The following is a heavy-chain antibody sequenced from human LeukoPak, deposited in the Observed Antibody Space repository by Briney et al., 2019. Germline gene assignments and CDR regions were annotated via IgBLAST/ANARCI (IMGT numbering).Heavy chain of an antibody. CDR1: GFTFSSYG. J-gene: IGHJ4*02. CDR3: ANGAVVDAFDY. V-gene: IGHV3-23*01. CDR2: ISGSGGST. Sequence: GRSLRLSCAASGFTFSSYGMHWVRQAPGKGLEWVSAISGSGGSTYYADSVKGRFTISRDNSKNTLYLQMNSLRAEDTAVYYCANGAVVDAFDYWGQGTLVTVSS. D-gene: IGHD3-22*01.